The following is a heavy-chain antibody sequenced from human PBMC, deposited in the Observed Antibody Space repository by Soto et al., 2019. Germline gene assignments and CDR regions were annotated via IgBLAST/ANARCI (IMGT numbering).Heavy chain of an antibody. CDR2: IYYSGST. V-gene: IGHV4-39*01. CDR3: ARQVPAAIRLGWFDP. Sequence: SETLSLTCTVSGGSISRSTYYWGWSRQPPGKGLEWIGSIYYSGSTYYRPSLKSRVTISVDTSKNQFSLKLSSVTAAHTAVYYCARQVPAAIRLGWFDPWGQGTLVTVSS. CDR1: GGSISRSTYY. D-gene: IGHD2-2*02. J-gene: IGHJ5*02.